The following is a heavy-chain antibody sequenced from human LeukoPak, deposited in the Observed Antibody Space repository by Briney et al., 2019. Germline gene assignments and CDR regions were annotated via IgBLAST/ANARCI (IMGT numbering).Heavy chain of an antibody. CDR2: IHTSGST. D-gene: IGHD6-19*01. V-gene: IGHV4-4*07. Sequence: PSETLSLTCTVSGGSISNYHWTWIRQPAGKGLEWIGQIHTSGSTNYNPPLKSRVTISIDTTETQVSLTMRSVTVADTAVYYCARRDYSSGSRFDKWGQGTLVTVSS. CDR1: GGSISNYH. J-gene: IGHJ4*02. CDR3: ARRDYSSGSRFDK.